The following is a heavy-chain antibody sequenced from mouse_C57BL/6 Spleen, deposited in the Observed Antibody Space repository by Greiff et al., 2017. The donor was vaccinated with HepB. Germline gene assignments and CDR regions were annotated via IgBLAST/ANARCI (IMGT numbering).Heavy chain of an antibody. D-gene: IGHD1-1*01. CDR2: INPYNGGT. CDR3: ARSPFITTVVAPYYYAMDY. CDR1: GYTFTDYY. V-gene: IGHV1-19*01. J-gene: IGHJ4*01. Sequence: EVQGVESGPVLVKPGASVKMSCKASGYTFTDYYMNWVKQSHGKSLEWIGVINPYNGGTSYNQKFKGKATFAVDKSSSTAYMELNSLTSEDSAVYYCARSPFITTVVAPYYYAMDYWGQGASVTVSS.